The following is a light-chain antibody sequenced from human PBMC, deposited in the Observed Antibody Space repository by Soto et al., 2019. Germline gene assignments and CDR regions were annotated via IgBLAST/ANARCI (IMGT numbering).Light chain of an antibody. CDR1: KAISDY. J-gene: IGKJ4*01. Sequence: IQMTQSPSSVSASVGDRVTITCRASKAISDYLAWVQQKPGKAPKSLIYRASTLQGGVPSRFSGSGSGTDFTLTISSLQPEDFATYYCQPFHTWPRTFGGGTKVEIK. V-gene: IGKV1-16*01. CDR2: RAS. CDR3: QPFHTWPRT.